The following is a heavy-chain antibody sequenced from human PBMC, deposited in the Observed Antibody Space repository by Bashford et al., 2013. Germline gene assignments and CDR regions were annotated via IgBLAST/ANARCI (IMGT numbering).Heavy chain of an antibody. V-gene: IGHV1-46*03. CDR2: INPSGGST. J-gene: IGHJ3*02. CDR3: ARAGLRFLEWSHDAFDI. D-gene: IGHD3-3*01. Sequence: WVRQAPGQGLEWMGIINPSGGSTSYAQKFQGRVTMTRDTSTSTVYMELSSLRSEDTAVYYCARAGLRFLEWSHDAFDIWGQGTMVTVSS.